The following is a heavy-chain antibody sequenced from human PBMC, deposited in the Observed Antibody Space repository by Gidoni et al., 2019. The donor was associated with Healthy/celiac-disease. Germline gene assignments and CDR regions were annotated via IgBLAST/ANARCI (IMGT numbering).Heavy chain of an antibody. Sequence: EVQLVESGGGLVQPGGSLRLSCAASGFTFSSYSMNWVRQAPGKGLEWVSYISSSSSTIYYADSVKGRFTISRDNAKNSLYLQMNSLRDEDTAVYYCARDDAYYDILTGPTSYYYYGMDVWGQGTTVTVSS. CDR1: GFTFSSYS. CDR3: ARDDAYYDILTGPTSYYYYGMDV. D-gene: IGHD3-9*01. V-gene: IGHV3-48*02. CDR2: ISSSSSTI. J-gene: IGHJ6*02.